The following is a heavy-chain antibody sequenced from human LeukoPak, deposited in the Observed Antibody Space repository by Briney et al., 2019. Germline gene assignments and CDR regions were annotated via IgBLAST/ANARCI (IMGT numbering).Heavy chain of an antibody. J-gene: IGHJ6*03. CDR2: INPNSGGT. D-gene: IGHD4-17*01. CDR3: ARESTVTTFSLYYYYMDV. Sequence: GASVKVSCKASGYTFTGYYMHWVRQAPGQGLEWMGRINPNSGGTNYAQKFQGRVTMTRDTSISTAYMELSRLRSDDTAVYYCARESTVTTFSLYYYYMDVWGKGTTVTVSS. CDR1: GYTFTGYY. V-gene: IGHV1-2*06.